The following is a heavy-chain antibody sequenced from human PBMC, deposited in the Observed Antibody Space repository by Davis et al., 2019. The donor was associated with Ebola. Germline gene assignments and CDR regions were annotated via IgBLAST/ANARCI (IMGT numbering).Heavy chain of an antibody. V-gene: IGHV3-53*05. J-gene: IGHJ4*02. CDR1: DFSVSDNF. CDR2: IYSDDNT. D-gene: IGHD3-10*01. Sequence: GESLKISCAASDFSVSDNFIYWVRLAPGRGLEWVSIIYSDDNTKYSDSVKGRFTIPRDNSKNTVFLQMNSLRPDDTAVYYCASTRSSFGYPFEFWGQGTLVTVSS. CDR3: ASTRSSFGYPFEF.